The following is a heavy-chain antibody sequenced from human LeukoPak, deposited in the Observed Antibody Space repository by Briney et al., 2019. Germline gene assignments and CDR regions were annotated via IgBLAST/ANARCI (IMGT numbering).Heavy chain of an antibody. CDR1: GGSISSYY. V-gene: IGHV4-59*01. Sequence: SETLSLTCTVSGGSISSYYWSWIRQPPGKGLEWMGYIYYSGSTNYNPSLKSRVTISVDTSKNQFSLKLSSVTAADTAVYYCARTPYSGSYYPDYWGQGTLVTVSS. D-gene: IGHD1-26*01. J-gene: IGHJ4*02. CDR3: ARTPYSGSYYPDY. CDR2: IYYSGST.